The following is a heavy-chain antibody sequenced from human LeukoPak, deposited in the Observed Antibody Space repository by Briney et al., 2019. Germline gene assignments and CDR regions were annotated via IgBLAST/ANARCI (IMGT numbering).Heavy chain of an antibody. D-gene: IGHD1-14*01. V-gene: IGHV4-59*01. CDR3: ARDGNPWNLDV. CDR2: IYYSGRT. CDR1: GGSISSYY. J-gene: IGHJ2*01. Sequence: SETLSLTCTVSGGSISSYYWTWIRQPPGEALEWIGYIYYSGRTSYNPSLKSRVTMSVDTSKNQFSLKLSSVTAADTAVYYCARDGNPWNLDVWGRGTLVTVSS.